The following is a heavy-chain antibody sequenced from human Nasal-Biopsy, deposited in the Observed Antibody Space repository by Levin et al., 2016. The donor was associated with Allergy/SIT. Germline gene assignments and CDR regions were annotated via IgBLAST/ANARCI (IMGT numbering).Heavy chain of an antibody. D-gene: IGHD6-19*01. J-gene: IGHJ4*02. CDR2: IYTGGRT. V-gene: IGHV3-53*01. Sequence: GESLKISCATSSFNVSTNYMTWVRQAPGKGLEWVSVIYTGGRTNYAESVKGRFTISRDNSKNTVYLQMNSLRVEDTAVYYCARNGYTSGWYRGWGQGTLVIVSS. CDR3: ARNGYTSGWYRG. CDR1: SFNVSTNY.